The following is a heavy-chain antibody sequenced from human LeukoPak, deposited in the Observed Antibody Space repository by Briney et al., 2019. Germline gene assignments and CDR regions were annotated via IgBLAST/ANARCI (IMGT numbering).Heavy chain of an antibody. V-gene: IGHV4-34*01. D-gene: IGHD3-3*01. Sequence: SETLSLTCAVYGGSFSGYYWSWIRQPPGKGLEWIGEINHSGSTNYNPSLKSRVAISVDTSKNQFTLKLGSVTAADTAVYYCARGRGIFGVVDAFDIWGQGTMVTVSS. CDR2: INHSGST. J-gene: IGHJ3*02. CDR1: GGSFSGYY. CDR3: ARGRGIFGVVDAFDI.